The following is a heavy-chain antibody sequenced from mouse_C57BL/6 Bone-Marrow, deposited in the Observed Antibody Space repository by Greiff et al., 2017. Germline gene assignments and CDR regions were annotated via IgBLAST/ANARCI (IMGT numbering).Heavy chain of an antibody. CDR2: IYPRSGNT. V-gene: IGHV1-81*01. D-gene: IGHD1-1*01. Sequence: QVQLQQSGAELARPGASVKLSCKASGYTFTSYGISWVKQRTGQGLEWIGEIYPRSGNTYYNEKFKGKATLTADKSSSTAYMELRSLTSEDSAVYFCAGDRDYGSSYPNYFDYWGQGTTLTVSS. CDR1: GYTFTSYG. CDR3: AGDRDYGSSYPNYFDY. J-gene: IGHJ2*01.